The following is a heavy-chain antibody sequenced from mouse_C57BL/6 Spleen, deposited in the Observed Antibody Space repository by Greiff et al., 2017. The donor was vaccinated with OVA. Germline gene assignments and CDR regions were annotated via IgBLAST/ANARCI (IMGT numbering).Heavy chain of an antibody. Sequence: VQLKESGAELVKPGASVKLSCTASGFNIKDYYMHWVKQRTEQGLEWIGRIDPEDGETKYAPKFQGKATITADTSSNTAYLQLSSLTSEDTAVYYCARSSFNWDNYFDYWGQGTTLTVSS. CDR2: IDPEDGET. D-gene: IGHD4-1*01. CDR3: ARSSFNWDNYFDY. V-gene: IGHV14-2*01. J-gene: IGHJ2*01. CDR1: GFNIKDYY.